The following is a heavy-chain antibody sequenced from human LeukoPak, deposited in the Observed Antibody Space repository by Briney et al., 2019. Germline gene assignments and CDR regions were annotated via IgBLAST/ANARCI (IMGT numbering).Heavy chain of an antibody. D-gene: IGHD6-13*01. Sequence: GGSLRLSCAASGFILSSHHIHWVRQAPGKGLEWISYISSGRSTTYYADSVKGRFTISRDNSKNTLYLQMNSLRAEDTAVYYCARVGSSRYLDYWGQGTLVTVSS. V-gene: IGHV3-48*01. J-gene: IGHJ4*02. CDR1: GFILSSHH. CDR3: ARVGSSRYLDY. CDR2: ISSGRSTT.